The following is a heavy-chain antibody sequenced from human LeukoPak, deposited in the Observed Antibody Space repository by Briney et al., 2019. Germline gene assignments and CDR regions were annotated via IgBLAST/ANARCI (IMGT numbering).Heavy chain of an antibody. D-gene: IGHD2-15*01. CDR3: ARVGRYCSGGSCYTFGP. J-gene: IGHJ5*02. V-gene: IGHV4-31*03. CDR2: IYYSGST. Sequence: SETLSLTCTVSGGSISSGGSYWSWIRQHPGKGLEWIGYIYYSGSTYYNPSRKSRVTISVDTSKIQFSLKLSSVTAAATAVYYCARVGRYCSGGSCYTFGPWGQGTLVTVSS. CDR1: GGSISSGGSY.